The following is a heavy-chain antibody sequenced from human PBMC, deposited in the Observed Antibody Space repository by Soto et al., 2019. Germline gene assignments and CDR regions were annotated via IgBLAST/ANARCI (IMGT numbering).Heavy chain of an antibody. V-gene: IGHV1-8*02. CDR2: MNPGSGQT. D-gene: IGHD6-13*01. J-gene: IGHJ5*02. CDR1: GYTFINFD. Sequence: QVQLVQSGDEVKEPGASVRVSCEASGYTFINFDISWVRQAAGQGLEWLGWMNPGSGQTGYASKFQGSGAMTRDASTGTSHLELSSLTSDDTAVYYCARMASAGTLNWFDPWGQGTLVTVSS. CDR3: ARMASAGTLNWFDP.